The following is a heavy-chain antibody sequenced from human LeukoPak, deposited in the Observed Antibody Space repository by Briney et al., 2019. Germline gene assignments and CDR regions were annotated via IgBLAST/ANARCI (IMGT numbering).Heavy chain of an antibody. CDR2: INNDGSST. V-gene: IGHV3-74*01. CDR3: ARVARGDYYYYYMDV. J-gene: IGHJ6*03. Sequence: GGSLRLSCGASGFTFSSYWMHWVRHAPGKGLVWVSRINNDGSSTSYADSVQGRFTISRDNAKNTLYLQMNSLRAEGTALYYCARVARGDYYYYYMDVWGKGTTVTVSS. CDR1: GFTFSSYW. D-gene: IGHD3-10*01.